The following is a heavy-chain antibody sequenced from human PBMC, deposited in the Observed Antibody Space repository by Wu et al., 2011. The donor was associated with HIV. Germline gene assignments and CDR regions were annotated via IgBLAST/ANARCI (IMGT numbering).Heavy chain of an antibody. V-gene: IGHV1-69*14. CDR1: GDTFSTYG. D-gene: IGHD2/OR15-2a*01. Sequence: QVQLVQSGAEVKKPGSSVKVSCKASGDTFSTYGINWVRQAPGQGLEWMGRIIPIFGTANYAQKFQGRVTITADKSTSTAYMELSSLRSEDTAVYYCARKKEYTYAFDIWGQGTMVTVSS. J-gene: IGHJ3*02. CDR2: IIPIFGTA. CDR3: ARKKEYTYAFDI.